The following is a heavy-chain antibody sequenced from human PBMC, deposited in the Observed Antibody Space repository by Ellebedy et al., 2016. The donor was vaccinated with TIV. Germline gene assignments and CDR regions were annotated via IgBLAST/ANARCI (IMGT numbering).Heavy chain of an antibody. CDR1: GYSFTSYW. V-gene: IGHV5-51*01. CDR3: ARKPPGIGAAGHDF. CDR2: IYPGDSDT. J-gene: IGHJ4*02. Sequence: GESLKISCQGSGYSFTSYWVGWVRQLPGNGLEWMGIIYPGDSDTRYSPSFQGQVTISADKSIRTAYLQWSSLKASDTAMYYCARKPPGIGAAGHDFWGQGTLVTVSS. D-gene: IGHD6-13*01.